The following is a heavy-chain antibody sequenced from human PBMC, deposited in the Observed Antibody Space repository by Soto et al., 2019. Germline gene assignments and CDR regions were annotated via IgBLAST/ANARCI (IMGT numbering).Heavy chain of an antibody. CDR2: INPDGRRT. Sequence: PGGSLRLSCGVAGFSFSRYWMHWVRQAPGKGMVWVSRINPDGRRTDHADSVQGRFTVSRHNATNMLFLQLNSLRAEHTAVNYCTGAPVCGGGRCNSRHFYYGVHDWGPGTTVTVSS. CDR1: GFSFSRYW. CDR3: TGAPVCGGGRCNSRHFYYGVHD. J-gene: IGHJ6*02. V-gene: IGHV3-74*01. D-gene: IGHD2-15*01.